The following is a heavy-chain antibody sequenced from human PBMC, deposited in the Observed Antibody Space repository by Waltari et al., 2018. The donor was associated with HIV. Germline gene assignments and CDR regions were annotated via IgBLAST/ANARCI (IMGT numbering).Heavy chain of an antibody. J-gene: IGHJ4*02. CDR3: ARLDILTGFPQYYFDY. CDR2: IHYRGST. Sequence: QLLLQQSGPGLVKSSETLSLSCTVSGGSISNINYYWAWIRQPPGKGLEWIGSIHYRGSTYNSPSLKSRITISVDTSKNQFSLKLKSVTAADTAVYYCARLDILTGFPQYYFDYWGQGTLVTVSS. D-gene: IGHD3-9*01. V-gene: IGHV4-39*01. CDR1: GGSISNINYY.